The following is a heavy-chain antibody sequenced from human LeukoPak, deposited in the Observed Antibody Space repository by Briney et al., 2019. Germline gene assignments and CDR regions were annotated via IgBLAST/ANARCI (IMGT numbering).Heavy chain of an antibody. CDR2: MNPNSGGT. J-gene: IGHJ2*01. CDR1: GYTITSYD. CDR3: ARDVGRYTYGYRPTEVYWYFDL. D-gene: IGHD5-18*01. Sequence: ASVKVSYKASGYTITSYDINSVRQATGQGLEWMGWMNPNSGGTNYAQKFQGRVTMTRDTSISTAYMELSRLRSDDTAVYYCARDVGRYTYGYRPTEVYWYFDLWGRGTLVTVSS. V-gene: IGHV1-2*02.